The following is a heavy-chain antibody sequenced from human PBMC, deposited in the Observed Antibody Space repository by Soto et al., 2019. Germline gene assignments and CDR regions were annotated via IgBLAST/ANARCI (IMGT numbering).Heavy chain of an antibody. J-gene: IGHJ5*02. D-gene: IGHD4-17*01. Sequence: SETLSLTCTVSGGSTSSSRYQWVWVRQPPGKGLEWIGEIYHSGSTNYNPSLKSRVTISVDKSKNQFSLKLSSVTAADTALYYCAKLPWADYGGIFDPWGQGTLVT. CDR2: IYHSGST. CDR3: AKLPWADYGGIFDP. V-gene: IGHV4-39*07. CDR1: GGSTSSSRYQ.